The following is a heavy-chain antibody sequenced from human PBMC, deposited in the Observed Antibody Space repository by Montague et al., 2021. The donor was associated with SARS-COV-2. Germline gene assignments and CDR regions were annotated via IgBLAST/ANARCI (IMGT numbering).Heavy chain of an antibody. D-gene: IGHD3-16*02. Sequence: SETLSLTCAVYGGSFSGYHWSWIRQPPGKGLEWIGEINHSGSTNYNPSLKSRVTISVDTSKNQFSLKLSSVTAADTAVYYCARGPHSLRYRYNWFDPWGQGTLVTVSS. CDR1: GGSFSGYH. CDR3: ARGPHSLRYRYNWFDP. CDR2: INHSGST. V-gene: IGHV4-34*01. J-gene: IGHJ5*02.